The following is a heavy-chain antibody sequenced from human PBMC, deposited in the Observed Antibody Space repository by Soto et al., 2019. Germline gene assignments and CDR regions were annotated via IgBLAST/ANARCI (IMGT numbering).Heavy chain of an antibody. CDR2: ISYDGSNK. V-gene: IGHV3-30-3*01. CDR1: GFTFSSYA. D-gene: IGHD7-27*01. CDR3: ARDHQTGDASGIYYYYYGMDV. Sequence: PGGSLRLSCAAPGFTFSSYAIHWVRPAPGKGLEWVAVISYDGSNKYYADFVKGRFTISRDNSKNTLYLQMNSLRAEDTAVYYCARDHQTGDASGIYYYYYGMDVWGQGTTVTVSS. J-gene: IGHJ6*02.